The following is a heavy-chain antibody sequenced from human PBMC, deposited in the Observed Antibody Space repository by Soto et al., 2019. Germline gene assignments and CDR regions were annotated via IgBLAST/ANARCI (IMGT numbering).Heavy chain of an antibody. Sequence: ASVKVSCKVSGYTLTELSMHWVRQAPGEGLEWMGGFDPEDGETIYAQKFQGRVTMTEDTSTDTAYMELSSLRSEDTAVYYCATADLAIIANWFDPWGQGTLVTVSS. D-gene: IGHD3-3*01. CDR1: GYTLTELS. CDR3: ATADLAIIANWFDP. CDR2: FDPEDGET. J-gene: IGHJ5*02. V-gene: IGHV1-24*01.